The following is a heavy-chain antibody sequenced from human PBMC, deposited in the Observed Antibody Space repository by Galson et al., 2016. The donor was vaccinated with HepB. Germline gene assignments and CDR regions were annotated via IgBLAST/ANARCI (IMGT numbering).Heavy chain of an antibody. CDR2: VSYDGSNK. Sequence: SLRLSCAASGFTFSSYAMHWVRQAPGKGLEWVAVVSYDGSNKYYADSVKGRFTISRDTSKNTLYLRMNSLRDEDTSVYYCTRDSRRVLITYCFQDWGQGNLVTVSS. J-gene: IGHJ1*01. CDR3: TRDSRRVLITYCFQD. V-gene: IGHV3-30*04. D-gene: IGHD4/OR15-4a*01. CDR1: GFTFSSYA.